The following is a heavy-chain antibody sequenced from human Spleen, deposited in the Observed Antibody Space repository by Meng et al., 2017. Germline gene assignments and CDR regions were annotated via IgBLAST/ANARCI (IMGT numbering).Heavy chain of an antibody. CDR2: MYSGGRT. D-gene: IGHD6-19*01. CDR3: AVWQWPYDY. J-gene: IGHJ4*02. CDR1: GSSISSATYH. Sequence: LRLSCIVSGSSISSATYHWSWIRQSAGKGLEWIGRMYSGGRTAHNPSLKSRVTMALDTSKNQLSLHLTSVTAADTAVYYCAVWQWPYDYWGQGTLVTVSS. V-gene: IGHV4-61*02.